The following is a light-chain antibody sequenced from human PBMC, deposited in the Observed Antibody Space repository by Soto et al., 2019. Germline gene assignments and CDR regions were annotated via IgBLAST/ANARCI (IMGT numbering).Light chain of an antibody. CDR3: CSYAGSSTLLV. V-gene: IGLV2-23*01. CDR2: EGS. Sequence: QSALTQPASVSGSPGQSITISCTGTSSDVGSYNLVSWYQQHPGKAPKLMIYEGSKRPSGVSNRFSGSKSGNTASLTISGLQAEEEADSYCCSYAGSSTLLVFGGGPKLPVL. J-gene: IGLJ2*01. CDR1: SSDVGSYNL.